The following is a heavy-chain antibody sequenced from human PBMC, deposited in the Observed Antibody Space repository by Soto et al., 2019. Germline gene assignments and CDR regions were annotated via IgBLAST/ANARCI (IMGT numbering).Heavy chain of an antibody. Sequence: PGESLKISCKTSGYSFTSYWIGWVRQMPGKGMEWMGNIYPYDSDTRYSPSFQGPVTISADTSITTAYLQWSGLRASDTAMYFCARHLVGSTRGNFDYWGQGTLVTVSS. J-gene: IGHJ4*01. D-gene: IGHD2-2*01. V-gene: IGHV5-51*01. CDR3: ARHLVGSTRGNFDY. CDR1: GYSFTSYW. CDR2: IYPYDSDT.